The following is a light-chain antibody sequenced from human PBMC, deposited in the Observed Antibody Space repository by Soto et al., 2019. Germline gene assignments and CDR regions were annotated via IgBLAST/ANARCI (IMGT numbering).Light chain of an antibody. CDR3: SSYTTNSPPVV. V-gene: IGLV2-14*01. CDR2: EVT. J-gene: IGLJ2*01. CDR1: SGDIGSYTY. Sequence: QSVLTQPASVSGSPGQSITISCTGTSGDIGSYTYVSWYQQYPGKAPKLLISEVTNRPSGVSNRFSGSKSGNTASLTISGLQGEDEAHYYCSSYTTNSPPVVFGGGTKLTVL.